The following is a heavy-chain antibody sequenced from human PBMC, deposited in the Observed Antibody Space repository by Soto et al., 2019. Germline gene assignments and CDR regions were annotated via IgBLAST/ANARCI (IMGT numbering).Heavy chain of an antibody. CDR3: ARHYDYYDFWSGRAGGNWFDP. CDR2: IYYSGST. J-gene: IGHJ5*02. V-gene: IGHV4-59*08. Sequence: SETLCLTWTVSCGSISNYYWLRIRQPQGKGLEWIGYIYYSGSTNYNPSLKSRVTISVDTSKNQFSLKLSSVTAADTAVYYCARHYDYYDFWSGRAGGNWFDPWGQGTLVTVSS. CDR1: CGSISNYY. D-gene: IGHD3-3*01.